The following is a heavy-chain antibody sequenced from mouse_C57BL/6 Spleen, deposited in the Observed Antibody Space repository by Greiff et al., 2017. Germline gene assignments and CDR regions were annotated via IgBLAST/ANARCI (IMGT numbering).Heavy chain of an antibody. CDR2: ISNGGGST. D-gene: IGHD2-1*01. J-gene: IGHJ3*01. V-gene: IGHV5-12*01. CDR1: GFTFSDYY. Sequence: EVKLVESGGGLVQPGGSLKLSCAASGFTFSDYYMYWVRQTPEKRLEWVAYISNGGGSTYYPDTVKGRFTISRDNAKNTLYLQMSRLKSEDTAMYYCARDYYGNYWFAYWGQGTLVTVSA. CDR3: ARDYYGNYWFAY.